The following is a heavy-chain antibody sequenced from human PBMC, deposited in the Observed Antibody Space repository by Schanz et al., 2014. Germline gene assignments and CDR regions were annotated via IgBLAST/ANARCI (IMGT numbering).Heavy chain of an antibody. D-gene: IGHD4-4*01. CDR2: ISRDGTTS. V-gene: IGHV3-11*01. CDR1: GFIFNDYY. J-gene: IGHJ6*02. Sequence: QVQLVESGGGVVQPGRSLRLSCAASGFIFNDYYMNWIRQAPGKGLEWLSYISRDGTTSYYADSVKGRFTISRDNAKNSLYLEMTSLRGEDTAVYYCAKDRQTTVNRVGYYYGMDVWGQGTTVTVSS. CDR3: AKDRQTTVNRVGYYYGMDV.